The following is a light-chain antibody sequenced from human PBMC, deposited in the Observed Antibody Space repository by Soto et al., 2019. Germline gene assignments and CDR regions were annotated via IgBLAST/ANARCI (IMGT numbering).Light chain of an antibody. CDR2: GNS. CDR3: QSYDSSLSVV. Sequence: QAVVTQPPSVSGAPGQRVTISCTGSSSNIGAGYDVHWYQQLPGTAPKLLIYGNSNRPSGVPDRFSGSKSGTSASLAITGLQAEDVADYYCQSYDSSLSVVFGGGTKLTVL. J-gene: IGLJ2*01. V-gene: IGLV1-40*01. CDR1: SSNIGAGYD.